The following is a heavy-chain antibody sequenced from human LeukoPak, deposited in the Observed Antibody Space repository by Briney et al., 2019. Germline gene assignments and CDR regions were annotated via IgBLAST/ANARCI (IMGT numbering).Heavy chain of an antibody. CDR3: ARGGTYGSGTDQHTTLDY. J-gene: IGHJ4*02. V-gene: IGHV4-4*07. CDR2: VHASGSP. Sequence: SETLSLTCTVSGGSISPYYWSWIRQPAGKGLEWIGRVHASGSPNYNPPLKSRVIISVDNSKNQFSLNLNSVTAAGTAVYFCARGGTYGSGTDQHTTLDYWGQASLVTVSS. D-gene: IGHD3-10*01. CDR1: GGSISPYY.